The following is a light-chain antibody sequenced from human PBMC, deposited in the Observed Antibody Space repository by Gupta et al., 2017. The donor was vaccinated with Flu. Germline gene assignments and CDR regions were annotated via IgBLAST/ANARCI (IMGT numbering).Light chain of an antibody. CDR2: GNY. CDR3: QSYDSSRSGYV. Sequence: VTISCTGTSSNIGAPYDVHWYQHLPGTAPKLLIYGNYNRPSGVPDRFSGSKSDTSATLAITGLQPEDEADYYCQSYDSSRSGYVFGAGTKVSVL. V-gene: IGLV1-40*01. J-gene: IGLJ1*01. CDR1: SSNIGAPYD.